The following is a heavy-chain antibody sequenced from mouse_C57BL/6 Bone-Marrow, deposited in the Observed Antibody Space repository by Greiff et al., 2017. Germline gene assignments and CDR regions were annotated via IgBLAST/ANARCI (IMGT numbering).Heavy chain of an antibody. CDR3: ASEDSSGCLYCSMDY. V-gene: IGHV1-55*01. CDR1: GYTFTSYW. D-gene: IGHD3-2*02. J-gene: IGHJ4*01. CDR2: IYPGSGST. Sequence: QVQLQQPGAELVKPGASVKMSCKASGYTFTSYWITWVKQRPGQGLEWIGDIYPGSGSTKYNEKFKSKATLTVDTSSSTAYMQLSSLTSEDSAVYYCASEDSSGCLYCSMDYWGQGTSVTVSS.